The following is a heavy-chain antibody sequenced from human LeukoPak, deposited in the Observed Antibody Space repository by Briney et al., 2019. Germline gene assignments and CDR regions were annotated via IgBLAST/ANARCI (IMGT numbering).Heavy chain of an antibody. CDR3: ARQSYGDYFDY. V-gene: IGHV4-59*08. J-gene: IGHJ4*02. CDR2: IYYRGST. D-gene: IGHD4-17*01. Sequence: ETLSLTCTVSGGSISSYYWSWIRQPPGKGLEWIGYIYYRGSTSYNPSLKSRVTILVDTSKNQFSLKLSSVTAADTAVYYCARQSYGDYFDYWGQGTPVTVSS. CDR1: GGSISSYY.